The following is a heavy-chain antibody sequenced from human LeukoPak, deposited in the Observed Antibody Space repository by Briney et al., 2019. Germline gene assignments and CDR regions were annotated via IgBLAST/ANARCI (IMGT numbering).Heavy chain of an antibody. CDR1: GGTFSNFA. Sequence: SVKVSCKASGGTFSNFAFSWVRQAPGQGLQWVGRIIPIVDVTSYAQNFKGRVTITADEPTTTAYMELSSLRSEDTAVYYCAREMGDREFYFDYWGQGTLVTVSS. V-gene: IGHV1-69*04. D-gene: IGHD3-10*01. CDR3: AREMGDREFYFDY. CDR2: IIPIVDVT. J-gene: IGHJ4*02.